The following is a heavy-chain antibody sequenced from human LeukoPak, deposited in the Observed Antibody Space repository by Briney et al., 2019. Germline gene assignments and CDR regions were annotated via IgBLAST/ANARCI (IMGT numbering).Heavy chain of an antibody. Sequence: PSETLSLTCTVSGGSISSYYWSWIRQPPGKGLEWIGYIYYSGSTNYNPSLKSRVTISVDTSKNQFSLKLSSVTAADTAVYYCARDRRRGWYEYYYMDVWGKGTTVTVSS. CDR1: GGSISSYY. CDR3: ARDRRRGWYEYYYMDV. D-gene: IGHD6-19*01. V-gene: IGHV4-59*01. CDR2: IYYSGST. J-gene: IGHJ6*03.